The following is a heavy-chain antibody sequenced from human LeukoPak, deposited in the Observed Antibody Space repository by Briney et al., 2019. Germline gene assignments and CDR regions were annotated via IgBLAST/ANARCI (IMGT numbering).Heavy chain of an antibody. CDR1: GFTFRNYG. CDR3: AKDPGGDFDILTGYMVGYFDL. Sequence: GGSLRLSCAASGFTFRNYGMSWVRQAPGKGLEWGSAISGSGEITYYADSVKGRFTVSRDNSKNTLFVQMNSLRVEDTAVYYCAKDPGGDFDILTGYMVGYFDLWGRGTLVTVSS. CDR2: ISGSGEIT. D-gene: IGHD3-9*01. J-gene: IGHJ2*01. V-gene: IGHV3-23*01.